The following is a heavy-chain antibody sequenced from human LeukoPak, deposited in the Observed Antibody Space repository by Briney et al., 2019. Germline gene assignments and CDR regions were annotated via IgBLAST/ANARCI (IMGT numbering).Heavy chain of an antibody. Sequence: PSETLSLTCAVSGGSISSSNWWSWVRQPPGKGLEWIGYIYYSGSTNYNPSLKSRVTISVDTSKNQFSLKLSSVTAADTAVYYCARERVTAIRGYDYWGQGTLVTVSS. CDR3: ARERVTAIRGYDY. V-gene: IGHV4-4*02. CDR1: GGSISSSNW. CDR2: IYYSGST. J-gene: IGHJ4*02. D-gene: IGHD2-21*02.